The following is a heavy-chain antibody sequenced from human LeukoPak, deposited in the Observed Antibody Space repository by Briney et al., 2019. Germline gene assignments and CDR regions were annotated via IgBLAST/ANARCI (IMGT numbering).Heavy chain of an antibody. CDR2: INNGGSST. V-gene: IGHV3-74*01. D-gene: IGHD2-2*01. J-gene: IGHJ4*02. CDR3: ARSFYCSSTSCSGY. Sequence: GGSLRLSCAASGFTFSSYWMHWVRQAPGKGLVWVSRINNGGSSTNYADSVKGRFTISRDNAKNTLYLQMNSLRAEDTAVYYCARSFYCSSTSCSGYWGQGTLVTVSS. CDR1: GFTFSSYW.